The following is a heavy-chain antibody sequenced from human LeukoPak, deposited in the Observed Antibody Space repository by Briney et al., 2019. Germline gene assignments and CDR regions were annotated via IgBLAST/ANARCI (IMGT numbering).Heavy chain of an antibody. CDR3: ARVRAVRGLGNWYFDL. D-gene: IGHD3-10*01. J-gene: IGHJ2*01. CDR1: GFTFSTSS. Sequence: PGGSLRLSCAASGFTFSTSSMNWVRQAPGKGREWVSYISSSSSPIYYADSVKGRFTISRDNAKNSLYLQMTSLRAEDTAVYYCARVRAVRGLGNWYFDLWGRGTLVTVSS. CDR2: ISSSSSPI. V-gene: IGHV3-48*04.